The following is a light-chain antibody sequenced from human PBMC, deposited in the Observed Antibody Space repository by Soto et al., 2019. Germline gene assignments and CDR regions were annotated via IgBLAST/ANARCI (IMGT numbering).Light chain of an antibody. Sequence: DIQMTQSPSTLSASVGDRVTISCRASQTISSWLAWYQQKPGKAPKLLIYDASSLESGVPSRFSGSGSGTEFTLTIRSMQTHDFANYYCQQYNNYPLTFGQGTKVDIK. CDR3: QQYNNYPLT. J-gene: IGKJ1*01. CDR2: DAS. V-gene: IGKV1-5*01. CDR1: QTISSW.